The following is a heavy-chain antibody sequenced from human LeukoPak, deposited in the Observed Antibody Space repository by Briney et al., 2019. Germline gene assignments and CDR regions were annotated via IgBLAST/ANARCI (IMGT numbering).Heavy chain of an antibody. CDR3: AKGHTYGLGESYLDF. D-gene: IGHD5-18*01. CDR2: ISWNSGSI. J-gene: IGHJ4*02. V-gene: IGHV3-9*01. Sequence: GGSLRLSCAASGFTFRNYLMHWVRQAPGKGLEWVSAISWNSGSIGYADSVKGRFTISRDNGKNSLYLQMNSLRTEDTALYYCAKGHTYGLGESYLDFWGQGTLVSVSS. CDR1: GFTFRNYL.